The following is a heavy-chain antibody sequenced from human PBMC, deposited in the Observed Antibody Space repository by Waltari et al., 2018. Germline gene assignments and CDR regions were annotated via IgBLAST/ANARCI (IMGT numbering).Heavy chain of an antibody. CDR3: ACRHLGGGFDY. CDR1: GFTFRSHW. Sequence: EVQLVESGGGLVQPGGSLRLSCAASGFTFRSHWMSGVRQAPGKGLEWVGINYPGDSDTRYSPSFQGQVTISADKSISTAYLQWSSLKASDTAMYYCACRHLGGGFDYWGQGTLVTVSS. V-gene: IGHV5-51*01. J-gene: IGHJ4*02. CDR2: NYPGDSDT. D-gene: IGHD2-15*01.